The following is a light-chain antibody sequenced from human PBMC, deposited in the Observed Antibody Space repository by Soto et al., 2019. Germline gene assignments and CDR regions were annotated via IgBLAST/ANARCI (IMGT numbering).Light chain of an antibody. V-gene: IGKV3-20*01. Sequence: IVLTQSPVTLSLSPGERATLSCRASQRVTSNYLAWYQQRPGQAPRLLIFGASIRDTGLPDRFSGSGSGTDFTLTISRLEPEDFAVYYCQQYGSSPGTFGQGTKVDIK. CDR2: GAS. J-gene: IGKJ1*01. CDR3: QQYGSSPGT. CDR1: QRVTSNY.